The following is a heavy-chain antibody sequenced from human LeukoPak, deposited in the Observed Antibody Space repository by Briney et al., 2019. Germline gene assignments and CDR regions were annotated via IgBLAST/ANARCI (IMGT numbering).Heavy chain of an antibody. V-gene: IGHV3-66*01. CDR2: IYSGGIT. CDR1: GFAVSTYY. CDR3: ARNGVTTFGY. D-gene: IGHD4-17*01. Sequence: GGSLRPSCAASGFAVSTYYMSWVRQPPGKGLEWVSVIYSGGITDYADSAKGRFTISRDNSKNTLYLQMNSLRAEDTAIYYCARNGVTTFGYWGQGTLVTVSS. J-gene: IGHJ4*02.